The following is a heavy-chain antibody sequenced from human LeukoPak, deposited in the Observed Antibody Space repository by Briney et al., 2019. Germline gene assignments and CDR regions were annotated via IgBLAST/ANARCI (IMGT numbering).Heavy chain of an antibody. CDR2: IRSKANSYAT. Sequence: PGGSLKLSCAASGFTFSGSAMHWVRQASGKGLEWVGRIRSKANSYATAYAASVKGRFTISRDDSKNTAYLQMNSPKTEDTAVYYCTSEDIVVVPAAPRTALTSDYWGQGTLVTVSS. J-gene: IGHJ4*02. V-gene: IGHV3-73*01. CDR3: TSEDIVVVPAAPRTALTSDY. D-gene: IGHD2-2*01. CDR1: GFTFSGSA.